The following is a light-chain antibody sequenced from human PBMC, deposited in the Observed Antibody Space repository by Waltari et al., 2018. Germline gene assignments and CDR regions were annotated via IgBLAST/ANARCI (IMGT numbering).Light chain of an antibody. CDR2: GAS. Sequence: EIVLTQSPGTLSLSPGDSATLSCRTSQSVTRALARYQQKPGQAPRLLIYGASNRATGIPDRFNGSGSGTDFSLTISSLEPEEFAVYYCQHYLRLPVTFGQGTKVEVK. CDR1: QSVTRA. CDR3: QHYLRLPVT. V-gene: IGKV3-20*01. J-gene: IGKJ1*01.